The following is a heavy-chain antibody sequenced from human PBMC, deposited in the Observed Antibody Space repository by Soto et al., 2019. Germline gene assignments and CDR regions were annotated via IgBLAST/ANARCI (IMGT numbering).Heavy chain of an antibody. D-gene: IGHD6-13*01. Sequence: GGSLSLSCAASGFTFISYAMSWVRQAPGKGLEWVSAISGSGGSTYYADSVKGRFTISRDNSKNTLYLQMNSLRAEDTAVYYCAKAGIAAARHFHYWGPGTIVTVYS. CDR2: ISGSGGST. J-gene: IGHJ4*02. CDR3: AKAGIAAARHFHY. CDR1: GFTFISYA. V-gene: IGHV3-23*01.